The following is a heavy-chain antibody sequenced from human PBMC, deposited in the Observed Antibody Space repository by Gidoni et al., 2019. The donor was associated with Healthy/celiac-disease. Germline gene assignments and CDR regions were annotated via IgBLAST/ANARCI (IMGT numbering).Heavy chain of an antibody. Sequence: EVQLVQSGAEVKKPGETLRISCKGSGYSFTSYWISWVRQMPGKGLEWMGRIDPSDSYTNYSPSFQGHVTISADKSISTAYLQWSSLKASDTAMYYCARFGVAALDIDYWGQGTLVTVSS. J-gene: IGHJ4*02. CDR1: GYSFTSYW. V-gene: IGHV5-10-1*03. CDR3: ARFGVAALDIDY. CDR2: IDPSDSYT. D-gene: IGHD3-10*01.